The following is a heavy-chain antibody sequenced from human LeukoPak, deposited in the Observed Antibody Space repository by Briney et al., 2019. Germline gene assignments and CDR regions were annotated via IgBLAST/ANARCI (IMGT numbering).Heavy chain of an antibody. J-gene: IGHJ3*02. CDR1: GFTFSSYS. V-gene: IGHV3-48*01. Sequence: GGSLRLSCAASGFTFSSYSMNWVRQAPGKGLEWGSYIGSSSSTIYYADSVKGRFIISRDNAKTSLYLQMSRLRAEDTAVYCCARDGGIFDIWGQGTMVTVSS. CDR3: ARDGGIFDI. D-gene: IGHD3-16*01. CDR2: IGSSSSTI.